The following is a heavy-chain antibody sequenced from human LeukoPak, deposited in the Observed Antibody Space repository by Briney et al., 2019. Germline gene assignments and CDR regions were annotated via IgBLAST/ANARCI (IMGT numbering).Heavy chain of an antibody. CDR1: GFTFSSYA. J-gene: IGHJ3*02. CDR2: ISYDGSNK. V-gene: IGHV3-30-3*01. CDR3: ARETPALYDAFDI. Sequence: GGSLSLSCAASGFTFSSYAMHWVRQAPGKGLEWVAVISYDGSNKYYADSVKGRFTISRDNSKNTLYLQMNSLRAEDTAVYCCARETPALYDAFDIWGQGTMVTVSS.